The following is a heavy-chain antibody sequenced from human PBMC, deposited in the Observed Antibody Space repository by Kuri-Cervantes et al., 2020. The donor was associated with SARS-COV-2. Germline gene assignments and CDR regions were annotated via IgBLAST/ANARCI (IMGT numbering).Heavy chain of an antibody. CDR3: ATAPAVVPAAPWFDP. J-gene: IGHJ5*02. D-gene: IGHD2-2*01. CDR2: SNAGNGNT. V-gene: IGHV1-3*02. CDR1: GYTFTSYA. Sequence: ASVKVSCKASGYTFTSYAMHWVRQAPGQRLEWMGWSNAGNGNTKYSQEFQGRVTMTRITSTSTAYMELSSLRSEDTAVYYCATAPAVVPAAPWFDPWGQGTLVTVSS.